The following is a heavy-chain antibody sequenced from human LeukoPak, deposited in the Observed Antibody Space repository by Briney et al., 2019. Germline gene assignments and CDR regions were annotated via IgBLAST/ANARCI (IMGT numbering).Heavy chain of an antibody. J-gene: IGHJ4*02. Sequence: SETLPLTCTVSGGSISSSSYYWGWIRQPPGKGLEWIGSISYSGNTYYNPSLKSRVTISVDTSKNQLSLKLSSVTAADTAVYYCARHSYYYDSSGYYYYFDYWGQGTLVTVSS. D-gene: IGHD3-22*01. CDR2: ISYSGNT. CDR3: ARHSYYYDSSGYYYYFDY. V-gene: IGHV4-39*01. CDR1: GGSISSSSYY.